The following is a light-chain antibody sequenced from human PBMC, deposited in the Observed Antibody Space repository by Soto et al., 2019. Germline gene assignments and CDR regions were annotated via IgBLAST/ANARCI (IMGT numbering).Light chain of an antibody. V-gene: IGKV1-39*01. CDR1: QSITTY. CDR2: AAS. Sequence: DIQMTQSPSSLSASVGARVTITCRASQSITTYLNWYRQKPGKAPKLLIYAASSLQSGVPSRFSGSGSETEFTLSISSLQPEDFATYFCQQIYSAPLTFGGGTNVEIK. J-gene: IGKJ4*01. CDR3: QQIYSAPLT.